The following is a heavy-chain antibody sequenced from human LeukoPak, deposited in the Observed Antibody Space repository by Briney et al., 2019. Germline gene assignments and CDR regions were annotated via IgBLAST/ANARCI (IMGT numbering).Heavy chain of an antibody. D-gene: IGHD6-19*01. CDR2: ISYDGSNK. Sequence: GGSLRLSCAASGFTFSGYAMHWVRQAPGKGLEWVAVISYDGSNKYYADSVKGRFTISRDNSKNTLYLQMNSLRAEDTAVYYCARVISRAVAGTFDYWGQGTLVTVSS. J-gene: IGHJ4*02. V-gene: IGHV3-30-3*01. CDR3: ARVISRAVAGTFDY. CDR1: GFTFSGYA.